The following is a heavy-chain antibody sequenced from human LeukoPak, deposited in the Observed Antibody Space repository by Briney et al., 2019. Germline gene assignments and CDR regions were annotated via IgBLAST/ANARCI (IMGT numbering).Heavy chain of an antibody. D-gene: IGHD1-26*01. CDR1: GYSFTSYW. CDR2: IYPGDSDT. Sequence: GESLKISCKGSGYSFTSYWIGWVRQMPGKGLEWMGIIYPGDSDTRYSPSFQGQVTISADKSISTAYLQWSSLKASDTAMYYCASLDSGSYYGGAFDIWGQGTMVTVSS. V-gene: IGHV5-51*06. CDR3: ASLDSGSYYGGAFDI. J-gene: IGHJ3*02.